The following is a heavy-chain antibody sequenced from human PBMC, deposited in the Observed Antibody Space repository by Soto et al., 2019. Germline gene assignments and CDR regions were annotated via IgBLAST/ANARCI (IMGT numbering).Heavy chain of an antibody. Sequence: ASVKVSCKASGYTFTSYGISWVRQAPGQGLEWMGWISAYNGNTNYAQKLQGRVTMTTDTSTSTAYMELRNLRSDDTAGYYCARVIFVVVTEGWFDPWGQGTLVTVSS. CDR3: ARVIFVVVTEGWFDP. CDR1: GYTFTSYG. D-gene: IGHD2-21*02. V-gene: IGHV1-18*01. J-gene: IGHJ5*02. CDR2: ISAYNGNT.